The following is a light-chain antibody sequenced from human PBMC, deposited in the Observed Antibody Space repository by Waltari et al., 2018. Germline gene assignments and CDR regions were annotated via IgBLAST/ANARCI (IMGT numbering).Light chain of an antibody. CDR3: QQYNNWPPWT. V-gene: IGKV3-15*01. Sequence: VLLTQSPASLSVSPGDTVILSCRASQSVRTNLVWYQQKAGQAPRTLIYGASTRASGVPSRFSGSGSETDFTLIISSLQSEDAAVYYCQQYNNWPPWTFGQGTKVEIK. CDR1: QSVRTN. CDR2: GAS. J-gene: IGKJ1*01.